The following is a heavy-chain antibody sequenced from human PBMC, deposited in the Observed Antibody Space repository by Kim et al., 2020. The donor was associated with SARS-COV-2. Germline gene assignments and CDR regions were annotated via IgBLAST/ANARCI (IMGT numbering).Heavy chain of an antibody. V-gene: IGHV3-49*02. D-gene: IGHD6-13*01. Sequence: VKGRFTISRDDSKSIAYLQMNSLKTEDTAVYYCTRDFLKHTSSSWWFVDYWGQGTLVTVSS. CDR3: TRDFLKHTSSSWWFVDY. J-gene: IGHJ4*02.